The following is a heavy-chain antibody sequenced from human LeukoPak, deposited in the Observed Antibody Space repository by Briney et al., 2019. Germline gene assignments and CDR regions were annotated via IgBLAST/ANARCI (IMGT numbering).Heavy chain of an antibody. CDR2: ISGSGGST. J-gene: IGHJ4*01. V-gene: IGHV3-23*01. CDR3: ATLAPVADIAVAGSFDY. Sequence: PGGSLRLSCVASGFTFSSNAMSWVRQAPGKVLKWVSAISGSGGSTYYADSVKGRFTISRDNSKKTLYLQMSSLRAEDTAVYYCATLAPVADIAVAGSFDYWGQGTLVTVSS. CDR1: GFTFSSNA. D-gene: IGHD6-19*01.